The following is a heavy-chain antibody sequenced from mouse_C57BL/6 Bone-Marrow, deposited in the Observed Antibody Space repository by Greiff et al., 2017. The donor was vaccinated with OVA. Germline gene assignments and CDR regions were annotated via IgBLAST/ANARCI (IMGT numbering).Heavy chain of an antibody. CDR3: ARSSDYDGGDWYFDV. V-gene: IGHV1-72*01. Sequence: QVQLKQPGAELVKPGASVKLSCKASGYTFTSYWMHWVKQRPGRGLEWIGRIDPNSGGTKYNEKFKSKATLTVDKPSSTAYMQLSSLTSEDSAVYYCARSSDYDGGDWYFDVWGTGTTVTVSS. CDR2: IDPNSGGT. J-gene: IGHJ1*03. D-gene: IGHD2-4*01. CDR1: GYTFTSYW.